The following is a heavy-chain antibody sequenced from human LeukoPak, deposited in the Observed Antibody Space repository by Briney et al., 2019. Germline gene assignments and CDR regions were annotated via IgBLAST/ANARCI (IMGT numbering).Heavy chain of an antibody. CDR2: IYYSGST. V-gene: IGHV4-31*03. J-gene: IGHJ5*02. CDR1: GGSISSGGYY. Sequence: PSQTLSLTCTVSGGSISSGGYYWSWIRQHPGKGLEWIGYIYYSGSTYYNPSLKSRVTISVDTSKNQFSLKLSSVTAADMAVYYCARSPDPDNWFDPWGQGTLVTVSS. CDR3: ARSPDPDNWFDP. D-gene: IGHD1-14*01.